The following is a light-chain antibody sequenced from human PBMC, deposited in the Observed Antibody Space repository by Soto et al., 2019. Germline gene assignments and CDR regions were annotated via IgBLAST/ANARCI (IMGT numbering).Light chain of an antibody. V-gene: IGLV2-23*02. Sequence: QSVLTQPASVSGSPGPWITISCTGTSSDVGLYNLVSWYQHLPGEAPKLIIYEVNERPSGISDRFSGSKSGNTASLTISGLQVEDEADYYCCSYVGSSILMFGGGTKLTVL. CDR3: CSYVGSSILM. CDR2: EVN. CDR1: SSDVGLYNL. J-gene: IGLJ3*02.